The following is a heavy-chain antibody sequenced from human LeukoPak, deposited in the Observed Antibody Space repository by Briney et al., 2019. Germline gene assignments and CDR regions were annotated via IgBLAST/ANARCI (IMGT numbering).Heavy chain of an antibody. CDR1: GYTFTGYH. V-gene: IGHV1-2*02. Sequence: ASVKVSCKASGYTFTGYHMHWVRQAPGQGLEWMGWINPNSGGTNYAQKFQGRVTMTRGTSISTAYMELSRLRSDDTAVYYCAREVVAATLFYFDYWGQGTLVTVSS. D-gene: IGHD2-15*01. CDR3: AREVVAATLFYFDY. CDR2: INPNSGGT. J-gene: IGHJ4*02.